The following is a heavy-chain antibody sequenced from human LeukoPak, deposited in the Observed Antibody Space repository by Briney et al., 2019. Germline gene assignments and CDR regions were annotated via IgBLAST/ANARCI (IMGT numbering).Heavy chain of an antibody. J-gene: IGHJ4*02. Sequence: ASVKVSCKASGYTFTNYPMHWVRQAPGQRLEWMGWINAGNGNTKYSQEFQGRVTFTRDTSASTAYMELSSLRSEDMALYYCARDYNDSRGYGMDYWGQGTLVTVSS. CDR3: ARDYNDSRGYGMDY. D-gene: IGHD3-22*01. CDR2: INAGNGNT. CDR1: GYTFTNYP. V-gene: IGHV1-3*03.